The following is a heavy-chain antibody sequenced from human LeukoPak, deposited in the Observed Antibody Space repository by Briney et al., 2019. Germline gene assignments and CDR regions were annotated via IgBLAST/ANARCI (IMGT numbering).Heavy chain of an antibody. CDR2: IYASGSNI. V-gene: IGHV3-48*01. CDR3: MRVNGTYFYF. J-gene: IGHJ4*01. Sequence: GGSVRLSCAASVFPFSSYSKNWVRQAPGKGLEWVSYIYASGSNIYYVDAVKGRFTVSRDNAMNSLFLQMNRPRVEDTAIYYCMRVNGTYFYFWGHVTMVTVSS. D-gene: IGHD2-8*01. CDR1: VFPFSSYS.